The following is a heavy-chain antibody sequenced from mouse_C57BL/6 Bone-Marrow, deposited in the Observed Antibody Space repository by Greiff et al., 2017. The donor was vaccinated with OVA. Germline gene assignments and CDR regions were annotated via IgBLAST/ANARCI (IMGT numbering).Heavy chain of an antibody. CDR1: GYTFTSCW. J-gene: IGHJ3*01. V-gene: IGHV1-5*01. D-gene: IGHD1-1*01. CDR3: TRYYYGSSLWFAY. CDR2: IYPGNSDT. Sequence: VQLQQSGTVLARPGASVKMSCKTSGYTFTSCWMHWVKQRPGQGLEWIGAIYPGNSDTSYNQKFKGKAKLTAVTSASTAYMELSSLTNEDSAVYYCTRYYYGSSLWFAYWGQGTLVTVSA.